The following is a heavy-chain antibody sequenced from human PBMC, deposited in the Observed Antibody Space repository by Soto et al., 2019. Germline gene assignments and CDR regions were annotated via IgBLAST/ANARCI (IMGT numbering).Heavy chain of an antibody. Sequence: PSETLSLTCAVYGGSFSGYYWSWIRQPPGKGLEWIGEINHSGSTNYNPSLKSRVTISVDTSKNQFSLKLSSVTAADTAVYYCARGEQWLVRGSFDYWGQGNMVTVSS. J-gene: IGHJ4*02. D-gene: IGHD6-19*01. CDR1: GGSFSGYY. CDR2: INHSGST. CDR3: ARGEQWLVRGSFDY. V-gene: IGHV4-34*01.